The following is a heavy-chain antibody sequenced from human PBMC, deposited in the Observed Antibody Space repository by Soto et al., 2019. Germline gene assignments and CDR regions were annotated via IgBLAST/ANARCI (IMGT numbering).Heavy chain of an antibody. V-gene: IGHV1-69*01. Sequence: QVQLVQSGAEVKKPGSSVKVSCKASGGTFSSYAISWVRQAPGQGLEWMGGIIPIFGTANYAQKFQGRVTITADESTSTAYMELSSLRSEDTAVYYCASETVGATDYYYGMDVWGQGPTVTVSS. D-gene: IGHD1-26*01. CDR2: IIPIFGTA. CDR1: GGTFSSYA. CDR3: ASETVGATDYYYGMDV. J-gene: IGHJ6*02.